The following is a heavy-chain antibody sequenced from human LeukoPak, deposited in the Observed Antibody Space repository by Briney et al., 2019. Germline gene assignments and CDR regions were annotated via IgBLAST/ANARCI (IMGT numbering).Heavy chain of an antibody. D-gene: IGHD5-18*01. CDR2: IYTTGRA. V-gene: IGHV4-4*07. Sequence: PSETLSLTCSVSNGSINSYYWGWVRQPAGRGLEWIGRIYTTGRADHDPSLQSRVAMSIDTSQKQFSLNLKSVTAADTATYFCARHGYTASHFFLDYWSQGAPVTVSS. CDR1: NGSINSYY. CDR3: ARHGYTASHFFLDY. J-gene: IGHJ4*02.